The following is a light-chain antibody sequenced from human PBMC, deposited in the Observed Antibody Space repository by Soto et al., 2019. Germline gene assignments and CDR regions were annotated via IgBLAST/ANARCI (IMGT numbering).Light chain of an antibody. CDR1: QSVLYGSNNKNF. CDR3: KEYTLYPET. V-gene: IGKV4-1*01. J-gene: IGKJ1*01. CDR2: DAS. Sequence: DIVRSQSPESRAESLGDGATINCKSSQSVLYGSNNKNFLAWYQQKPGKAPKALIYDASRLESGVPSRFSGSGSGTEFTLTSSILQPDDFATYYCKEYTLYPETFGQGTKVDIK.